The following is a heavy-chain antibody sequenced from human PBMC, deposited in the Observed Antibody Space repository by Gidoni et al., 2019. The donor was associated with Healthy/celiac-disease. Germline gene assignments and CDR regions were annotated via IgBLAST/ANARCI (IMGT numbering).Heavy chain of an antibody. D-gene: IGHD5-12*01. J-gene: IGHJ4*02. CDR2: INPNSGGT. CDR1: GSTFTGYY. Sequence: QAQLVQSGAEVKKPGASVKVSCKASGSTFTGYYMHWVRQAPGQGLEWMGWINPNSGGTNYAQKFQGWVTMTRDTSISTAYMELSRLRADATAVYVCARGPGMVATIDYWGQGTLVTVSS. V-gene: IGHV1-2*04. CDR3: ARGPGMVATIDY.